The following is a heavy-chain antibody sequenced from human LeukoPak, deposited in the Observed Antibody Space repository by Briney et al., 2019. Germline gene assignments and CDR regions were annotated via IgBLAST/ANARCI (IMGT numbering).Heavy chain of an antibody. CDR2: IYYSGST. CDR1: GGSISSYS. D-gene: IGHD3-10*01. CDR3: ARGQWFGELHFDY. V-gene: IGHV4-59*12. Sequence: SETLSLTCTVSGGSISSYSWSWIRQPPGKGLEWIGYIYYSGSTNYNPSLKSRVTISVDTSKNQFSLKLSSVTAADTAVYYCARGQWFGELHFDYWGQGTLVTVSS. J-gene: IGHJ4*02.